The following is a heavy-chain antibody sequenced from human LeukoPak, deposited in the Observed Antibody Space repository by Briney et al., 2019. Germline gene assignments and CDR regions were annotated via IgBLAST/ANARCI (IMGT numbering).Heavy chain of an antibody. CDR1: GGSFSGYY. J-gene: IGHJ3*02. V-gene: IGHV4-34*01. CDR2: INHSGSA. D-gene: IGHD3-10*01. Sequence: SETLSLTCAVYGGSFSGYYWSWIRQPPGKGLEWIGEINHSGSANYNPSLKGRVTISVDTSKNQFSLKLSSVTAADTAVYYCARGLRGTFDIWGQGTMVTVSS. CDR3: ARGLRGTFDI.